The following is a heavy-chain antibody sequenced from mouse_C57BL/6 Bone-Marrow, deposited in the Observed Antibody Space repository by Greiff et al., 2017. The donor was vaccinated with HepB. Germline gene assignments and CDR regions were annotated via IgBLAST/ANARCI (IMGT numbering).Heavy chain of an antibody. J-gene: IGHJ4*01. CDR3: ARHQEYYYGRGVYAMDY. CDR2: ISGGGGNT. V-gene: IGHV5-9*01. CDR1: GFTFSSYT. D-gene: IGHD1-1*01. Sequence: EVKLVESGGGLVKPGGSLKLSCAASGFTFSSYTMSWVRQTPEKRLEWVATISGGGGNTYYPDSVKGRFTISRDNAKNTLYLQMSSLRSEDTALYYCARHQEYYYGRGVYAMDYWGQGTSVTVSS.